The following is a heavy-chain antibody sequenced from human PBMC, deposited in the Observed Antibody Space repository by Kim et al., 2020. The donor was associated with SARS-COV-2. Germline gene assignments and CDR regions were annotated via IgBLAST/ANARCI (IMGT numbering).Heavy chain of an antibody. Sequence: KGRFTIARDNSKNTLYLQMNSLRAEDTAVYYCAREFTIFGVAELGGWFDPWGQGTLVTVSS. J-gene: IGHJ5*02. D-gene: IGHD3-3*01. CDR3: AREFTIFGVAELGGWFDP. V-gene: IGHV3-53*01.